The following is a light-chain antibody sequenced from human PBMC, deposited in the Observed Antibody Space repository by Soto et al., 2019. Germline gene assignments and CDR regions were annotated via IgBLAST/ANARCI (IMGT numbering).Light chain of an antibody. CDR1: QNIGTS. V-gene: IGKV3-20*01. J-gene: IGKJ5*01. CDR3: HQYGTSPIT. CDR2: DAS. Sequence: EILLTQSPATLSLSPGERATLSCRAGQNIGTSLVWSQQKPGQSPRLLIYDASFRATGILERCSGSGAGTDCTRTISRLEPEDVAVYYCHQYGTSPITCGQGTRQEI.